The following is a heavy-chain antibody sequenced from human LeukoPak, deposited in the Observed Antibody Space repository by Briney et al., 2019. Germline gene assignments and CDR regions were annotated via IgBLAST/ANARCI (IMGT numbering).Heavy chain of an antibody. CDR1: GGSISSSSYY. J-gene: IGHJ4*02. CDR2: IYYSGST. V-gene: IGHV4-39*07. D-gene: IGHD3-9*01. CDR3: ARHPNAGGGTVLRYFDWLLYFDY. Sequence: SETLSLTCTVSGGSISSSSYYWGWIRQPPGKGLEWIGSIYYSGSTYYNPSLKSRVTISVDTSKNQFSLKLSSVTAADTAVYYCARHPNAGGGTVLRYFDWLLYFDYWGQGTLVTVSS.